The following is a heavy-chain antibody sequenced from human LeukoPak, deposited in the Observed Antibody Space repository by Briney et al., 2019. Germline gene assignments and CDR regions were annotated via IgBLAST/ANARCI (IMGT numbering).Heavy chain of an antibody. CDR1: GGSISSYY. D-gene: IGHD3-22*01. Sequence: SETLSLTCTVSGGSISSYYWSWIRQPPGKGLEWIGYIYYSGSTCYNPSLKNRVTISVDTSKNQFSLKLSSVTAADTAVYYCARGAGDYYDSSGYLDYWGQGTLVTVSS. CDR3: ARGAGDYYDSSGYLDY. V-gene: IGHV4-30-4*01. CDR2: IYYSGST. J-gene: IGHJ4*02.